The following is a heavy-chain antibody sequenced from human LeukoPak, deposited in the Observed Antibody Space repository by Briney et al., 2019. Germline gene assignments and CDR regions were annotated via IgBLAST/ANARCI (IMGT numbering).Heavy chain of an antibody. J-gene: IGHJ4*02. D-gene: IGHD3-10*01. CDR1: GYTFTSYD. V-gene: IGHV1-8*01. CDR3: ASSTLYGSGIFYDY. CDR2: MNPNSGNT. Sequence: GASMKVSCKASGYTFTSYDINWVRQATGQGLEWMGWMNPNSGNTGYAQKFQGRVTMTRNTSISTAYMELSSLRSEDTAVYYCASSTLYGSGIFYDYWGQGTLVTVSS.